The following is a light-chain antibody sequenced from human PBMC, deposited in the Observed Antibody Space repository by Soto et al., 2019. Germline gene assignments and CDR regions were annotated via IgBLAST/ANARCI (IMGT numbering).Light chain of an antibody. V-gene: IGKV3-20*01. CDR1: QSVSSSY. CDR3: QQYGNSRWT. J-gene: IGKJ1*01. CDR2: GTS. Sequence: EIVLTESPDTLSLSAGERATLSCRASQSVSSSYLAWYQQTPGQAPRLLIYGTSNRATGIPDRFSGSGSRTDFTLTISRLEPEDFALYYCQQYGNSRWTFGQGTKVDIK.